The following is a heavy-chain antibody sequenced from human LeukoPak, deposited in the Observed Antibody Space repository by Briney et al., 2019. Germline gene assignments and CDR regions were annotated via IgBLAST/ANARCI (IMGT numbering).Heavy chain of an antibody. CDR1: GFTVSRNY. D-gene: IGHD3-3*01. CDR2: IYSGGST. V-gene: IGHV3-66*01. CDR3: ASNDFWSGYVLDY. J-gene: IGHJ4*02. Sequence: GGSLRLSCAASGFTVSRNYMSWVRQPPGKGLEWVSVIYSGGSTYYADSVKGRFTISRDNSKNTLYLQMNSLRAEDTAVYYCASNDFWSGYVLDYWGQGTLVTVSS.